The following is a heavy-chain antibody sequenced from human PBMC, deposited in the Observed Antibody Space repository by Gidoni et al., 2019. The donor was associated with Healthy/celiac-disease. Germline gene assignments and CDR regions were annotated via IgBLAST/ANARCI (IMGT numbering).Heavy chain of an antibody. CDR1: GFTFSGSA. CDR3: TRHWGDYGGVFDY. CDR2: IRSKANSFAT. D-gene: IGHD4-17*01. V-gene: IGHV3-73*01. Sequence: EVQLVESGGGLVQPGGSLKLSCAASGFTFSGSAMHWVRQASGKGLGWVGRIRSKANSFATAYAASVKGRFTISRDDSKNTAYLQMNSLKTEDTAVYYCTRHWGDYGGVFDYWGQGTLVTVSS. J-gene: IGHJ4*02.